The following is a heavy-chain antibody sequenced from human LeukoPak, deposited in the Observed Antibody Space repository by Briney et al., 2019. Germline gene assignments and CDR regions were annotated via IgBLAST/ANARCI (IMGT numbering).Heavy chain of an antibody. Sequence: SETLSLTCTVSGGSISSYYWSWIRQPPGKGLEWIGYIYYSGSTDYNPSLKSRVTISVDTSKNQFSLKLSSVTAADTAVYYCARSRGYSYGQGADYWGQGTLVTVSS. V-gene: IGHV4-59*08. CDR1: GGSISSYY. J-gene: IGHJ4*02. CDR3: ARSRGYSYGQGADY. D-gene: IGHD5-18*01. CDR2: IYYSGST.